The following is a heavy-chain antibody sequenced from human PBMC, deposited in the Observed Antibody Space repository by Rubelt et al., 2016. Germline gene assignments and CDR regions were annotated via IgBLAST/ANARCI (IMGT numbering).Heavy chain of an antibody. D-gene: IGHD5-12*01. J-gene: IGHJ6*02. Sequence: QVQLQQWGAGLLKPSETLSLTCAVYGGSFSGYYWSWIRQPPGKGLEWIGEINHSGSTNYNPSLKSRVTISVDTSNNQFSLELVSVTAAGTTFDYGRGNGKGSSDHDFGEVDVWGQGTTVTVSS. V-gene: IGHV4-34*01. CDR1: GGSFSGYY. CDR3: RGNGKGSSDHDFGEVDV. CDR2: INHSGST.